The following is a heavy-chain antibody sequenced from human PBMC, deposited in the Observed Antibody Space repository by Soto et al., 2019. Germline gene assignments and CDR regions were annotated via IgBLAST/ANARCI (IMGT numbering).Heavy chain of an antibody. Sequence: QVQLVESGGGVVQPGRSLRLSCAASGFTFSSYGMHWVRQAPGKGLEWVAVIWYDGSNKYYADSVKGRFTISRDNSKNTPELEKNRLGAGDQAGEFRAKGGGSGWKDYWGQGTLVTVSS. V-gene: IGHV3-33*06. CDR3: AKGGGSGWKDY. CDR2: IWYDGSNK. CDR1: GFTFSSYG. J-gene: IGHJ4*02. D-gene: IGHD6-19*01.